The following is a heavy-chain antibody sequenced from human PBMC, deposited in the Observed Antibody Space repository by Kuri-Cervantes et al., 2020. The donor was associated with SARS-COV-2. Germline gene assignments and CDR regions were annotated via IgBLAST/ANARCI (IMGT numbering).Heavy chain of an antibody. CDR2: INSDGSST. CDR1: GFTFSSYW. D-gene: IGHD1-26*01. CDR3: ARDAREYYYYMDV. V-gene: IGHV3-74*01. J-gene: IGHJ6*03. Sequence: GESLKISCSASGFTFSSYWMHWVRQAPGKGLVWVSRINSDGSSTSYADSVKGRFTISRDNAKNTLYLQMNSLRAEDTAVYYCARDAREYYYYMDVWGKGTTVTVSS.